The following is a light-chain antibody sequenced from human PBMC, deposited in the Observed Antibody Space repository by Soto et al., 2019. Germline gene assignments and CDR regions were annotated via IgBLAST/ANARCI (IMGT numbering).Light chain of an antibody. V-gene: IGKV1-5*01. J-gene: IGKJ5*01. CDR2: DAS. Sequence: IQMPQSPSTLSASIGDRVTITCRASQSISSWLAWYQQKPGKAPKLLIYDASSLESGVPSRFSGSGSGTEFTLTISSLQPEDFATYYCQQLNSYPITFGQGTRLEI. CDR1: QSISSW. CDR3: QQLNSYPIT.